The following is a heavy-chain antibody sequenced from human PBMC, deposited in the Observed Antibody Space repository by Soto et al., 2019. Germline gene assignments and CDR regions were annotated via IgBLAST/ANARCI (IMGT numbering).Heavy chain of an antibody. CDR3: AAKHSRSGRFHH. CDR2: IHHSGRT. CDR1: GGSISSGGYY. D-gene: IGHD3-10*01. Sequence: SETLSLTCTVSGGSISSGGYYWSWIRQHPGKGLEWIGLIHHSGRTYYNPSLKSPVTMSLDTSENQFSLKLSSVTAADTAVYYCAAKHSRSGRFHHWGQGTLVTVPQ. V-gene: IGHV4-31*01. J-gene: IGHJ1*01.